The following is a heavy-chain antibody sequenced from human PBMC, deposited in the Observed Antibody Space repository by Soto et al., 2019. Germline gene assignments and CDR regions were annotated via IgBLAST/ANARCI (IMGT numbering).Heavy chain of an antibody. Sequence: SETLSLTCTVSGGSMSEYFWSWVRQSPGKGLEWIGYVYYLGSTDYNPSLKSRVTISVDTFKRQFSLKLSSVTVADTAVYYCARDGYDGSGSPYPAYWGPGAQVTVSS. V-gene: IGHV4-59*01. CDR3: ARDGYDGSGSPYPAY. CDR1: GGSMSEYF. CDR2: VYYLGST. D-gene: IGHD3-10*01. J-gene: IGHJ4*02.